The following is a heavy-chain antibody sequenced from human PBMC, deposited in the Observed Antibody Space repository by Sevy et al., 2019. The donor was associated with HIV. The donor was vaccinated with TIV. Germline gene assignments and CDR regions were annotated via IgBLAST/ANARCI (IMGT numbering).Heavy chain of an antibody. CDR2: INHSGST. V-gene: IGHV4-34*01. CDR1: GGSFSGYY. D-gene: IGHD3-3*01. CDR3: ARGEGDLTI. Sequence: SETLSLTCAVYGGSFSGYYWSWIRQPPGKGLEWIGEINHSGSTNYNPSLKSRVTISVDTSKNQFSLKLSSVTAADTAVYYCARGEGDLTIWGKGTMVTVSS. J-gene: IGHJ4*02.